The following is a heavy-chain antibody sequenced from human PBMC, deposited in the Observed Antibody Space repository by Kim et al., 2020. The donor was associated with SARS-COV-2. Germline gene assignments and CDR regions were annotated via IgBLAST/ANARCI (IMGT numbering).Heavy chain of an antibody. J-gene: IGHJ3*02. CDR3: ARGLKVVPAAYDAFDI. V-gene: IGHV3-48*02. D-gene: IGHD2-2*01. Sequence: SVKCRFTISRDNAKNSLYLQMNSLRDEDTAVYYCARGLKVVPAAYDAFDIWGQGTMVTVSS.